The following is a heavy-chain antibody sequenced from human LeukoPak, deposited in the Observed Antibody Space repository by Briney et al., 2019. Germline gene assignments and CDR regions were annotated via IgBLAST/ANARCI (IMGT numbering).Heavy chain of an antibody. Sequence: GASVKVSCKASGYTFPSHDINWVRQATGQGLEWMGWMNPISGNTGYAPKFQGRVTMSRDTSISTAYMELSSLTSEDTAVYFCARGGDDCAGSSCYLDWGQGTLVTVSS. CDR2: MNPISGNT. CDR1: GYTFPSHD. D-gene: IGHD2-2*01. V-gene: IGHV1-8*01. CDR3: ARGGDDCAGSSCYLD. J-gene: IGHJ4*02.